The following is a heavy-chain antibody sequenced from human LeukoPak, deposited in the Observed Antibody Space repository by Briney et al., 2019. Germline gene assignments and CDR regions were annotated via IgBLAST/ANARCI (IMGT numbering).Heavy chain of an antibody. CDR3: ARWTTTGYYFDS. Sequence: GRSLRLSCAASGFTFSSYAMHWVRQAPGKGLEWVAVISYDGSNKYYADSVKGRFTISRDNSKNTLYLQMNSLRAEDTAVYYCARWTTTGYYFDSWGQGTLVTVSS. D-gene: IGHD4-11*01. J-gene: IGHJ4*02. CDR1: GFTFSSYA. CDR2: ISYDGSNK. V-gene: IGHV3-30-3*01.